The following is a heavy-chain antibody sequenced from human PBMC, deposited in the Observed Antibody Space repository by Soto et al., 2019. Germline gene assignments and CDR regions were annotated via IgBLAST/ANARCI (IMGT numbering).Heavy chain of an antibody. CDR2: ISAYNGNT. CDR1: GYTFTSYG. Sequence: ASVKVSCKASGYTFTSYGISWVRQAPGQGLEWMGWISAYNGNTNYAQKFQGRVTMTEDTSTDTAYMELSSLRSEDTAVYYCATVRVTYYDSSGYFDYWGQGTLVTVSS. D-gene: IGHD3-22*01. CDR3: ATVRVTYYDSSGYFDY. V-gene: IGHV1-18*01. J-gene: IGHJ4*02.